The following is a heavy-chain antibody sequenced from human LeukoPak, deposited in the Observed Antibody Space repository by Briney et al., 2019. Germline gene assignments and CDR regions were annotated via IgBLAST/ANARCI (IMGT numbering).Heavy chain of an antibody. J-gene: IGHJ4*02. CDR1: GFTFSDYY. CDR2: ISSSWSTI. Sequence: PGGSLRLSCAASGFTFSDYYMSWIRQAPGKGREWVSYISSSWSTIYYADSVKGRFHFPRDNGKSSLYLQMNSLRAEDTAVYYCARVHHYSSSWIDYWGQGTLVTVSS. CDR3: ARVHHYSSSWIDY. V-gene: IGHV3-11*04. D-gene: IGHD6-13*01.